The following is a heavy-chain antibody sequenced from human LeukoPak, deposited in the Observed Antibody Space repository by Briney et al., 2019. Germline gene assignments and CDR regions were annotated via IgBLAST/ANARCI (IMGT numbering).Heavy chain of an antibody. J-gene: IGHJ4*02. CDR1: GGSSSGYY. D-gene: IGHD3-3*01. CDR3: ARGVSLITIFGVVIEYYFDY. V-gene: IGHV4-34*01. Sequence: SETLSLTCAVYGGSSSGYYWSWIRQPPGKGLEWIGEINHSESTNYNPSLKSRVTISVDTSKNQFSLKLSSVTAADTAVYYCARGVSLITIFGVVIEYYFDYWGQGTLVTVSS. CDR2: INHSEST.